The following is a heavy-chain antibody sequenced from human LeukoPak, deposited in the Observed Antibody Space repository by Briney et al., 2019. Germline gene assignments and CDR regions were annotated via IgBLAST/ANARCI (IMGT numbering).Heavy chain of an antibody. CDR1: GFTLSSYW. D-gene: IGHD2-15*01. CDR2: FYGDASSA. CDR3: ARSYSLFDY. J-gene: IGHJ4*02. Sequence: GGSLRLSCAASGFTLSSYWMHWVRQAPGKGLVWVSRFYGDASSASYTDSVKGRFTISGDNAKNSLYLQTNSLRAEDTAVYYCARSYSLFDYWGQGTLVTVSS. V-gene: IGHV3-74*01.